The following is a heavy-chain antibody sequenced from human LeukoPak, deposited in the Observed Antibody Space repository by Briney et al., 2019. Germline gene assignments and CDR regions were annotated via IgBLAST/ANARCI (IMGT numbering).Heavy chain of an antibody. J-gene: IGHJ4*02. V-gene: IGHV3-48*04. D-gene: IGHD3-16*02. CDR3: ARERVVRFDY. CDR1: GFTFSGYS. CDR2: ISGSGSTI. Sequence: PGGSLRLSCAASGFTFSGYSMNWVRQAPGKGLEWVSYISGSGSTIYYADSVKGRFTISRDNAKNSLYLQMNSLRAEDTAVYYCARERVVRFDYWGQGTLVTVSS.